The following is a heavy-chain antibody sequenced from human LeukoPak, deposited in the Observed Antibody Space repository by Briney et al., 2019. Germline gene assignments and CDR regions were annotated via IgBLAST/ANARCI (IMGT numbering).Heavy chain of an antibody. CDR1: GFIISNYN. Sequence: GGSLRLSCAASGFIISNYNMNWVRQAPGKGLEWVSYISGSSTTIYYADSVKGRFTISRDNAKNSLYLQMNSLRDEDTAVYYRARAQYCGGDCYWSFDYWGQGTLVTVSS. CDR2: ISGSSTTI. D-gene: IGHD2-21*02. J-gene: IGHJ4*02. V-gene: IGHV3-48*02. CDR3: ARAQYCGGDCYWSFDY.